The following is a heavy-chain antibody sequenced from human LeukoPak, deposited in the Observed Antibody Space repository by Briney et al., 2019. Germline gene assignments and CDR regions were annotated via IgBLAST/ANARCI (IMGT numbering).Heavy chain of an antibody. J-gene: IGHJ4*02. CDR1: GGSFSDYY. CDR3: ARRMVPMVRGVISGFDY. D-gene: IGHD3-10*01. Sequence: SETLSLTCAVYGGSFSDYYWSWIRQPPGKGLEWIGEINHSGSTKYSPSLKSRVTISVDTSKNQFSLKLSSVTAADTAVYYCARRMVPMVRGVISGFDYWGQGTLVTVSS. CDR2: INHSGST. V-gene: IGHV4-34*01.